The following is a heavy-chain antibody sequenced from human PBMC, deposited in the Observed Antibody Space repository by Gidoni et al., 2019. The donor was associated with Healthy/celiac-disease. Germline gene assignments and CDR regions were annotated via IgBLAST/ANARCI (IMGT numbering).Heavy chain of an antibody. V-gene: IGHV4-31*03. CDR3: ARSSNYYDSSGYVDY. J-gene: IGHJ4*02. CDR2: IYYSGST. CDR1: GAPISSGGYY. Sequence: QVQLQESGPGLVKPSQTLSLTCTVPGAPISSGGYYWSWIRQHPGKGLEWIGYIYYSGSTYYNPSLKSRVTISVDTSKNQFSRKLSSVTAADTAVYYCARSSNYYDSSGYVDYWGQGTLVTVSS. D-gene: IGHD3-22*01.